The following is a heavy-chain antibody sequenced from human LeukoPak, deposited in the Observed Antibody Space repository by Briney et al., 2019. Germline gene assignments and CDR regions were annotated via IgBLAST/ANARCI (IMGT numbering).Heavy chain of an antibody. CDR2: ISSSSSYI. CDR1: GFTFSSYS. Sequence: GGSLRLSCAASGFTFSSYSMNWVRQAPGKGLEWVSSISSSSSYIYYADSVKGRFTISRDNAKNSLYLQMNSLRAEDTAVYYCARDLDVDDAFYIWGQGTMVTVSS. D-gene: IGHD1-1*01. CDR3: ARDLDVDDAFYI. J-gene: IGHJ3*02. V-gene: IGHV3-21*01.